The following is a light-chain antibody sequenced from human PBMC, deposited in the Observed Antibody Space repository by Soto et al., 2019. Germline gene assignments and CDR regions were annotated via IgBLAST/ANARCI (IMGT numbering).Light chain of an antibody. CDR2: DVT. V-gene: IGLV2-14*01. Sequence: QSALTQPASVSGSPGQSITISRPGTSSDVGGYNYVSWYQQHPGKAPKLMIYDVTNRPSGVSTRFSGSKSGNTASLTISGLQAEDEANYYCSSFTSINTAVFGGGTKLTVL. CDR1: SSDVGGYNY. CDR3: SSFTSINTAV. J-gene: IGLJ2*01.